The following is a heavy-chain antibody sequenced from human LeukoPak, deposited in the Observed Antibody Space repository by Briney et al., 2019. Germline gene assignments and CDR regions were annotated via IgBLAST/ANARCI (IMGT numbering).Heavy chain of an antibody. CDR1: GGSLSSSSYY. V-gene: IGHV4-39*01. Sequence: PSETLSLTCTVSGGSLSSSSYYWGWIRQPPGKGLEWIGSIYYSGSAYYNPSLKSRVTISVDTSKNQFSLKLSSVTAADTAVYYCARDGYSSGFDYWGQGTLVTVSS. J-gene: IGHJ4*02. CDR3: ARDGYSSGFDY. D-gene: IGHD6-19*01. CDR2: IYYSGSA.